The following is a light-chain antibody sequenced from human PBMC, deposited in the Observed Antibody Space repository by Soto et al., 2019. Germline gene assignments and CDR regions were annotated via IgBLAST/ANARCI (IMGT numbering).Light chain of an antibody. CDR2: EVT. CDR1: SSDVGGYNY. CDR3: SSYADRNNFYFV. V-gene: IGLV2-8*01. J-gene: IGLJ3*02. Sequence: QSALTQPPSASGSPGQSVTISCTGTSSDVGGYNYVSLYQQYPCRAPKLLIYEVTKRPSGVPDRFSGFKSGNTASLTVSGLQAEEVADYDCSSYADRNNFYFVFGGGTQRTVL.